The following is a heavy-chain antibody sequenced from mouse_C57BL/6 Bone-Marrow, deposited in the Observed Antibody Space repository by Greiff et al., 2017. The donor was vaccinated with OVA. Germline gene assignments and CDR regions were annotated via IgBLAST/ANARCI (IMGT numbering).Heavy chain of an antibody. CDR2: IHPNSGST. J-gene: IGHJ4*01. CDR3: ARGIYYYGSRYYAMDY. CDR1: GYTFTSYW. D-gene: IGHD1-1*01. Sequence: VQLQQPGAELVKPGASVKLSCKASGYTFTSYWMHWVKQRPGQGLEWIGMIHPNSGSTNYNEKFKSKATLTVDKSSSTAYMQLSSLTSEDSAVYYCARGIYYYGSRYYAMDYWGQGTSVTVSS. V-gene: IGHV1-64*01.